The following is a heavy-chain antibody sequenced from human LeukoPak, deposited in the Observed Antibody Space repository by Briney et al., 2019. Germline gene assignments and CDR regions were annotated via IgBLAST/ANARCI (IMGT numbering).Heavy chain of an antibody. CDR3: ATYYDSSGYPSGVGGMDV. D-gene: IGHD3-22*01. V-gene: IGHV5-51*01. CDR1: GYRFTSYW. J-gene: IGHJ6*02. CDR2: IYPGDSDT. Sequence: GESLQISCKGSGYRFTSYWIGWARPMPGKGLEWMGIIYPGDSDTRDSPSFQGQVTISADESISTAYLQWSSLKASDTAMYYCATYYDSSGYPSGVGGMDVWGQGTTVTVSS.